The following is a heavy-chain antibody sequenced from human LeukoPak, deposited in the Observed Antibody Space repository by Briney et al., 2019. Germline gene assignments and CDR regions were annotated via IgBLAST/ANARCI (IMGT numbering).Heavy chain of an antibody. CDR3: ARGPNYGARVDYLDY. V-gene: IGHV3-7*01. J-gene: IGHJ4*02. CDR2: IKQDGSEK. CDR1: GFIFRSHW. D-gene: IGHD4-17*01. Sequence: GRSLRLSCAASGFIFRSHWMTWVRQAPGRGLEWVAHIKQDGSEKHYVDSVEGRFTLSRDDAKNSLYLQMNSLRVDDTAVYYCARGPNYGARVDYLDYWGQGTLVTVSS.